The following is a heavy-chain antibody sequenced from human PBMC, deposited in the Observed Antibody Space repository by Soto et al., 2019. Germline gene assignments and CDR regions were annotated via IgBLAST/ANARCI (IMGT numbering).Heavy chain of an antibody. V-gene: IGHV3-30*18. Sequence: QVQLVESGGGVVQPGRSLRLSCAASGFTFSSYGMHWVRQAPGKGLEWVAVVSYDGTNKYYADSVKGRFTICRDNSKNALYMQMNSLRAEDTAVYYCAKDIGSSSWYWSATLDYWCQGSLVTVSS. CDR2: VSYDGTNK. D-gene: IGHD6-13*01. J-gene: IGHJ4*02. CDR1: GFTFSSYG. CDR3: AKDIGSSSWYWSATLDY.